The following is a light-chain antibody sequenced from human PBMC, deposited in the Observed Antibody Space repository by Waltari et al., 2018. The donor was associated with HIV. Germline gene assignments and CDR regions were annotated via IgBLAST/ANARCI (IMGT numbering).Light chain of an antibody. CDR1: QDVGNS. V-gene: IGKV1-NL1*01. CDR2: GAY. Sequence: DIKMTQFPSSLSASVGDTVTITCRATQDVGNSVCWYQQRPGTVPKLLIFGAYIRRRGVDSRFTGSGSGTRYTLTITDLQPEDFATYFCHQYFSDPFTFGGGTKVEI. CDR3: HQYFSDPFT. J-gene: IGKJ4*01.